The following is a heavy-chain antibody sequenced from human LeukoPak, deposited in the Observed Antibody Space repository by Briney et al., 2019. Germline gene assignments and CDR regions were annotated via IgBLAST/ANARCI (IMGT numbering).Heavy chain of an antibody. CDR3: ARRSNWDHHFDS. CDR2: ISGGGSDI. Sequence: KPGGSLRLSCVVSGFSFSNSYMTWIRQTPGKGLESLAYISGGGSDIYYADSVKGRFTISRDNAKNSLYLQMNSLETEDMGLYYCARRSNWDHHFDSWGPGTLVTVSS. V-gene: IGHV3-11*01. CDR1: GFSFSNSY. J-gene: IGHJ4*02. D-gene: IGHD4-11*01.